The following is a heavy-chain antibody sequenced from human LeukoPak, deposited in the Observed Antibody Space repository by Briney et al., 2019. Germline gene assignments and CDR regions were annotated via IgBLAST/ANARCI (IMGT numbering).Heavy chain of an antibody. Sequence: SVKVSCKASGGTFSSYAISWVRQAPGQGLEWMGRIIPILGIANYAQKFQGRVTITADKSTSTAYMELSSLRPEDTAVYYCAPYCSGGSFAAVNLGYWGQGTLVTVSS. CDR2: IIPILGIA. CDR3: APYCSGGSFAAVNLGY. CDR1: GGTFSSYA. V-gene: IGHV1-69*04. J-gene: IGHJ4*02. D-gene: IGHD2-15*01.